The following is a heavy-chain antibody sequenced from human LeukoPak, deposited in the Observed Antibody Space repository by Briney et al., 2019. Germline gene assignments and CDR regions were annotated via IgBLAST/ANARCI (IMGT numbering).Heavy chain of an antibody. CDR3: AKDQVTSYYFDY. D-gene: IGHD6-6*01. CDR2: LSSSGGST. CDR1: GFTFSSYS. V-gene: IGHV3-23*01. Sequence: GGPLRLSCAASGFTFSSYSMSWVRQPPGKGLEWVSSLSSSGGSTYYADSVKGRFIISRDNSKNTLYLQMNSLRAEDTAVYYCAKDQVTSYYFDYWGQGTLVTVSS. J-gene: IGHJ4*02.